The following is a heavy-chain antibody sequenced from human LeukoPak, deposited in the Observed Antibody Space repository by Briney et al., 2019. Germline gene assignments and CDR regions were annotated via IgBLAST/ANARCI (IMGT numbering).Heavy chain of an antibody. J-gene: IGHJ5*02. CDR2: IDPNDSYR. Sequence: GESLKISCKGSGYSFTSHWISWVRQMPGKGLEWMGKIDPNDSYRNYSPSFQGHVTISVDKSINTAYLQWSSLKASDTAMYYCARVSGWFDPWGQGTLVTVSS. CDR3: ARVSGWFDP. CDR1: GYSFTSHW. V-gene: IGHV5-10-1*01. D-gene: IGHD3-3*01.